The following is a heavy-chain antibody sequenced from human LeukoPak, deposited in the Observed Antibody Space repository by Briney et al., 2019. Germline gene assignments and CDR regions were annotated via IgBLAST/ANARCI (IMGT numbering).Heavy chain of an antibody. Sequence: ETLSLTCAVYGGSFSGYYWSWIRQPPGKGLEWIGEINHSGSTNYNPSLKSRVTISVDTSKNQFSLKLSSVTAADTAVYYCARGRLRNWFDPWGQGTLVTVSS. J-gene: IGHJ5*02. D-gene: IGHD3-16*01. CDR1: GGSFSGYY. CDR3: ARGRLRNWFDP. V-gene: IGHV4-34*01. CDR2: INHSGST.